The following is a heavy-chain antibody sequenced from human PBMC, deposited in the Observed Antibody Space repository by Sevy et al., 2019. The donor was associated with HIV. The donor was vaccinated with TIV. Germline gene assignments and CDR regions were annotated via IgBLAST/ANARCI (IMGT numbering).Heavy chain of an antibody. CDR1: GGSFSGYY. Sequence: SETLSLTCAVYGGSFSGYYWNWIRQPPGKGLEWIGEINHSGSTNYNPSLKSRVTISVDTSKNQSSLKLSSVTAADTAVYSCARAPPIVVVPAAPSWFDPWGQGTLVTVSS. CDR3: ARAPPIVVVPAAPSWFDP. V-gene: IGHV4-34*01. J-gene: IGHJ5*02. CDR2: INHSGST. D-gene: IGHD2-2*01.